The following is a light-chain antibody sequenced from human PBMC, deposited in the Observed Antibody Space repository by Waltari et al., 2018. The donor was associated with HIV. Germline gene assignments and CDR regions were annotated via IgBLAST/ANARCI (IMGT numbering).Light chain of an antibody. V-gene: IGLV2-8*01. CDR3: FSYAGNNFLL. CDR2: DVS. CDR1: SSYIGLYNF. J-gene: IGLJ2*01. Sequence: QSALTQPPSASGSPGQSVPISCAGTSSYIGLYNFVSWYQHHPGKAPKLMSSDVSRRPSGVPDRFSGSKSGNTASLTVSGLQADDEATYYCFSYAGNNFLLFGGGTKLTVL.